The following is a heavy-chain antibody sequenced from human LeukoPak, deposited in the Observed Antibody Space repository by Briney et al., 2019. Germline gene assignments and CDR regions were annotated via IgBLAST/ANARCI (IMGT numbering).Heavy chain of an antibody. CDR2: ISRSGGST. J-gene: IGHJ4*02. CDR1: GFTLGTYD. Sequence: PGGSLRLSCAASGFTLGTYDMYWVRQAPGKGLECVSSISRSGGSTYYADSVKGRFAISRDNSKNTLYLQMNNLGVEDTAIYYCAKFLSSWNSPNFDYWGQGTLVTVSS. V-gene: IGHV3-23*01. D-gene: IGHD2/OR15-2a*01. CDR3: AKFLSSWNSPNFDY.